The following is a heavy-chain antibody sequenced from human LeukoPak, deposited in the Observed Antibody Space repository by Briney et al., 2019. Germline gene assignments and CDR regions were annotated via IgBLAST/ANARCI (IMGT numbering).Heavy chain of an antibody. J-gene: IGHJ5*02. CDR1: GYSISSGYY. D-gene: IGHD3-3*01. CDR2: IYYSGST. Sequence: PSETLSLTCAVSGYSISSGYYWSWIRQPPGQGLEWIGYIYYSGSTNYNPSLKSRVTISVDTSKNQFSLKLSSVTAADTAVYYCAGSPYDFWSGYQLFDPWGQGTLVTVSS. CDR3: AGSPYDFWSGYQLFDP. V-gene: IGHV4-61*01.